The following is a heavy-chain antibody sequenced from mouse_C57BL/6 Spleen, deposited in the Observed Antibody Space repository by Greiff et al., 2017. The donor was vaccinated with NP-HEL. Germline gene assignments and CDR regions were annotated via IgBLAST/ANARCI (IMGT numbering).Heavy chain of an antibody. CDR2: IDPSDSYT. CDR3: AREGRDGSSGY. Sequence: QVQLQQPGAELVRPGTSVKLSCKASGYTFTSYWMHWVKQRPGQGLEWIGVIDPSDSYTNYNQKFKGKATLTVDTSSSTAYMQLSSLTSEDSAVYYCAREGRDGSSGYWGQGTTLTVSS. CDR1: GYTFTSYW. D-gene: IGHD1-1*01. J-gene: IGHJ2*01. V-gene: IGHV1-59*01.